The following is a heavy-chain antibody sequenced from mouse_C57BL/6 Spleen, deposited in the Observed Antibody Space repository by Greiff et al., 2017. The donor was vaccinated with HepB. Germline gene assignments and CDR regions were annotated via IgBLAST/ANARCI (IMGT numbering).Heavy chain of an antibody. V-gene: IGHV1-26*01. D-gene: IGHD3-3*01. CDR2: INPNNGGT. CDR1: GYTFTDYY. J-gene: IGHJ4*01. Sequence: EVQLQQSGPELVKPGASVKISCKASGYTFTDYYMNWVKQSHGKSLEWIGDINPNNGGTSYNQKFKGKATLTVDKSSSTAYMELRSLTSEDSAVYYCARGHLLIYAMDYWGQGTSVTVSS. CDR3: ARGHLLIYAMDY.